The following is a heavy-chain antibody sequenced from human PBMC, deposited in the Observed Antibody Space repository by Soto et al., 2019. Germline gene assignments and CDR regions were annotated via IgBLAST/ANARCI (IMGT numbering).Heavy chain of an antibody. CDR1: GYSFTTYW. J-gene: IGHJ4*02. CDR3: ARIDYGGNLDYFDY. Sequence: GESLKISCKGSGYSFTTYWIGWVRQMPGKGLEWMGIIYPGDSDTRYSPSFQGQVTMSADKSITTAYLQWSSMRASDTAMYYCARIDYGGNLDYFDYWGQGTLVTVSS. D-gene: IGHD4-17*01. V-gene: IGHV5-51*01. CDR2: IYPGDSDT.